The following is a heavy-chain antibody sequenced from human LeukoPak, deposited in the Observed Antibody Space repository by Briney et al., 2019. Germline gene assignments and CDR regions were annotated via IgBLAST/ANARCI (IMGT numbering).Heavy chain of an antibody. CDR3: ATQYYYGSGSYTPYFDY. CDR1: GLTFSSYA. Sequence: PGGSLRLSCAASGLTFSSYAMSWVRQAPGKGLEWVSAISGSGGSTYYADSVKDRFTIYRHNSKNTLYLQMNSLRAEDTAVYYCATQYYYGSGSYTPYFDYWGQGTLVTVSS. V-gene: IGHV3-23*01. J-gene: IGHJ4*02. CDR2: ISGSGGST. D-gene: IGHD3-10*01.